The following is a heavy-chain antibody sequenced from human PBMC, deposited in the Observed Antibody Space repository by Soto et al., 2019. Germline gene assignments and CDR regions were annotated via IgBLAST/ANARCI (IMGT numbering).Heavy chain of an antibody. CDR1: GYTFTSYG. Sequence: QVQLVQSGPEVKKPGASVKVSCKTSGYTFTSYGITWVRQAPGQGLEWMGWITTDKGKTTYAQKFQGRVTMTTDISTGTAYMELRSLRSDDTAVYYCATRSAAFDYWGQGTLVTVSS. CDR2: ITTDKGKT. D-gene: IGHD6-25*01. V-gene: IGHV1-18*01. CDR3: ATRSAAFDY. J-gene: IGHJ4*02.